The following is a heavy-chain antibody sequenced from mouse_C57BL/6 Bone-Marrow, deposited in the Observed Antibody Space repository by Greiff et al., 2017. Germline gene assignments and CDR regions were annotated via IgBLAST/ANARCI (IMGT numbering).Heavy chain of an antibody. V-gene: IGHV1-53*01. CDR1: GYTFTSYW. CDR2: INPSNGGT. J-gene: IGHJ2*01. D-gene: IGHD2-1*01. CDR3: ARSGYLLWSL. Sequence: QVQLQQPGTELVKPGASVKLSCTASGYTFTSYWMHWVKQRPGQGLEWIGNINPSNGGTNYNEQFKSKATVAVAKSSSTAYMQLSILTSEDSAVYNCARSGYLLWSLWGQGTALTVSS.